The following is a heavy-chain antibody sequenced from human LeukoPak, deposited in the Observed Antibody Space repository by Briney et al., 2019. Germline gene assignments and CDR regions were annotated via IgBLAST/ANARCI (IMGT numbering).Heavy chain of an antibody. CDR2: MSSGGTYI. CDR3: Q. CDR1: GFTFSNHA. D-gene: IGHD2-15*01. J-gene: IGHJ4*02. V-gene: IGHV3-21*01. Sequence: KSGGSLRLSCTASGFTFSNHAMTWVRQAPGKGLEWVSSMSSGGTYIYYADSVRGRFTISRDNAKNSLYLVMNSLRAEDTATYVVQWGQGTLVTVSS.